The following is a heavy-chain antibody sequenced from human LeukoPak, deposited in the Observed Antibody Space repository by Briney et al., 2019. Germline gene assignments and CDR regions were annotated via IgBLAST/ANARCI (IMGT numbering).Heavy chain of an antibody. CDR2: ISSSGRTI. Sequence: GGSLRLSCAASKFTFSSSEMNWVRQAPGKGLEWIAYISSSGRTIYYADSLKGRFSISRDNAKNSLYLQMNSLRAEDTAVYYCARVLPHSDPLDYWGQGTLVTVSS. J-gene: IGHJ4*02. CDR3: ARVLPHSDPLDY. CDR1: KFTFSSSE. V-gene: IGHV3-48*03. D-gene: IGHD2-15*01.